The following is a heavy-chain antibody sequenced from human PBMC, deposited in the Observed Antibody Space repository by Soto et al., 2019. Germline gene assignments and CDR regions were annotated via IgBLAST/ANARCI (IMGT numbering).Heavy chain of an antibody. V-gene: IGHV4-59*01. D-gene: IGHD4-17*01. CDR1: GGPISSYY. CDR3: ASSPYYGDYENTFDY. J-gene: IGHJ4*02. Sequence: SETLSLTCTVSGGPISSYYWSWIRQPPGKGLEWIGYIYYSGSTNYNPSLKSRVTISVDTSKNQFSLKLSSVTAADTAVYYCASSPYYGDYENTFDYWGQGTLVTVSS. CDR2: IYYSGST.